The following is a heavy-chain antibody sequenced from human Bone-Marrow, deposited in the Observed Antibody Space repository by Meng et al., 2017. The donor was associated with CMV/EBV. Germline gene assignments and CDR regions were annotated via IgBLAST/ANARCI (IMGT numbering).Heavy chain of an antibody. J-gene: IGHJ6*02. CDR2: ILSGTNDI. Sequence: GGSLRLSCAASGFTFSGYTMNWVRQAPGKGLEWVSYILSGTNDIYYADSMKGRFTISRDNAKNSLYLQMNSLRAEDTAVYYCARDLIMEWLTKFYYYYYGMDVWGQGTTVTVSS. CDR3: ARDLIMEWLTKFYYYYYGMDV. D-gene: IGHD3-3*01. V-gene: IGHV3-21*01. CDR1: GFTFSGYT.